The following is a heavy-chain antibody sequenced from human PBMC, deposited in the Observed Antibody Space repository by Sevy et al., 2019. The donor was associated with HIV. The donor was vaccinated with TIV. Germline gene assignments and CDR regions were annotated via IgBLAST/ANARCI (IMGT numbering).Heavy chain of an antibody. D-gene: IGHD3-3*01. CDR2: IKQDGSEK. Sequence: GGSLRLSCAASGFTFSSYWMSWVRQAPGKGLEWVANIKQDGSEKYYVDSVKGRFTISRDNAKNSLYLQMNSLRAEDTAVYYCARCPARSVFYYYYYMDVWGKGTTVTVSS. V-gene: IGHV3-7*01. CDR1: GFTFSSYW. J-gene: IGHJ6*03. CDR3: ARCPARSVFYYYYYMDV.